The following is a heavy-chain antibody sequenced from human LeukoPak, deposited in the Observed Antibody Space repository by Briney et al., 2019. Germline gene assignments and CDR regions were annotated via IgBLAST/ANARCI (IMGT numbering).Heavy chain of an antibody. Sequence: PGGSLRLSCAASGFTFSSYSMNWVRQAPGKGLEWVSSISSSSSYIYYADSVKGRFTISRDNAKNSLYLQMNSLRAEDTAVYYCARAEITYYYDSSGYYRTALNAFDIWGQGTMVTVSS. CDR1: GFTFSSYS. V-gene: IGHV3-21*01. D-gene: IGHD3-22*01. CDR3: ARAEITYYYDSSGYYRTALNAFDI. J-gene: IGHJ3*02. CDR2: ISSSSSYI.